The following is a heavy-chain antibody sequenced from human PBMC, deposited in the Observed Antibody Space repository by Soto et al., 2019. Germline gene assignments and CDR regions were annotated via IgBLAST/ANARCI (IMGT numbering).Heavy chain of an antibody. D-gene: IGHD3-22*01. J-gene: IGHJ4*02. CDR3: AKDRRYNDGSGFDDFDS. Sequence: LRLSCAASGFTFNNYGMHWVRQAPGKGLEWVAVISYDGTNEFYADSVKGRFTISRDNSKNTLHLQMDSLRAEDTAVYYCAKDRRYNDGSGFDDFDSWGQGTRVTVSS. CDR2: ISYDGTNE. CDR1: GFTFNNYG. V-gene: IGHV3-30*18.